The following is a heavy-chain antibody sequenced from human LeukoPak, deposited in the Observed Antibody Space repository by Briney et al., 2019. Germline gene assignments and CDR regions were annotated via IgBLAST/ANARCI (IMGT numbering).Heavy chain of an antibody. Sequence: SETLSLTCSVSNYSISNGYFWGWIRQPPGRGLEWIGSLHHTGGTYYNPSLKSRVTMSVDTSKNQFSLKLSSVTAADTAVYYCARDFLTMKTVDWFDPWGQGTLVTVSS. D-gene: IGHD3-22*01. CDR1: NYSISNGYF. CDR3: ARDFLTMKTVDWFDP. CDR2: LHHTGGT. V-gene: IGHV4-38-2*02. J-gene: IGHJ5*02.